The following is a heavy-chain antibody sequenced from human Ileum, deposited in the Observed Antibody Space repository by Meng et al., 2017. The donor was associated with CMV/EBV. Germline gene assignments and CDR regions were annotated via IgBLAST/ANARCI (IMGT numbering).Heavy chain of an antibody. V-gene: IGHV3-30*02. CDR2: IWNDGSKE. Sequence: GESLKISCAASGFTFRTYGMHWVRQAPGKGLEWVAFIWNDGSKEFYADSVRGRFTVSRDNSKNTLYVQMNSLRAEDTAVYYCAKAYGSGMDVWGQGTTVTVSS. J-gene: IGHJ6*02. CDR1: GFTFRTYG. CDR3: AKAYGSGMDV. D-gene: IGHD2-15*01.